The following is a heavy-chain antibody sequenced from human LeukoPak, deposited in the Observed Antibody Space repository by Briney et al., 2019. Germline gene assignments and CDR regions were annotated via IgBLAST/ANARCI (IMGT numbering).Heavy chain of an antibody. CDR1: GFTFSSYA. D-gene: IGHD3-9*01. V-gene: IGHV3-23*01. Sequence: GGSLRLSCAASGFTFSSYAMSWVRQAPGKGLEWVSAISGSGGSTYYADSVKGRFTISRDNSKNTLYLQMNSPRAEDTAVYYCAKRGYDILTGTYYFDYWGQGTLVTVSS. CDR3: AKRGYDILTGTYYFDY. CDR2: ISGSGGST. J-gene: IGHJ4*02.